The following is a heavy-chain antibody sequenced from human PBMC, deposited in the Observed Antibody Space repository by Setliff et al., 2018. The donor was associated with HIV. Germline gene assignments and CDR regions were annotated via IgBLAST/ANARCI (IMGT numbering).Heavy chain of an antibody. CDR3: ARGRVDTTMVPPPY. Sequence: GGSLRLSCAASRFTFSSYSMHWVRQAPGKGLEWVSYISTSSSTIYYADSVKGRFTISRDNAKNSLYLQMNSLGAEDTAVYYCARGRVDTTMVPPPYWGQGTLVTVSS. J-gene: IGHJ4*02. V-gene: IGHV3-48*01. D-gene: IGHD5-18*01. CDR1: RFTFSSYS. CDR2: ISTSSSTI.